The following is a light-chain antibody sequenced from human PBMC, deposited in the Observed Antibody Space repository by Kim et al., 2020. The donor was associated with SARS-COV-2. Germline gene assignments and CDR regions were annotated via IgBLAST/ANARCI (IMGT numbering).Light chain of an antibody. Sequence: SYELTQPPSVSVSPGQTASITCSGDKLGYKYACWYQQKPGQSPVLVIYQDSKRPSGIPERFSGSNSGNTATLTISGTQAMDEADYYCQAWDSSTVVFGGGTHLTFL. CDR3: QAWDSSTVV. J-gene: IGLJ2*01. CDR1: KLGYKY. V-gene: IGLV3-1*01. CDR2: QDS.